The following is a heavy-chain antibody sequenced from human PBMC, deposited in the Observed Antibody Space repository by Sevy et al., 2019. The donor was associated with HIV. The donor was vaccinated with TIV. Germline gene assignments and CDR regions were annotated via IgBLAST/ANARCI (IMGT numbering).Heavy chain of an antibody. CDR1: GYSFTSHW. D-gene: IGHD3-22*01. V-gene: IGHV5-51*01. J-gene: IGHJ4*02. CDR3: ATSRSGYFDSSGYYIY. CDR2: IYPDDSDT. Sequence: GESLKISCKGSGYSFTSHWLGWVRHMPGKGLEWMGLIYPDDSDTKYSPSFQGQVTFSADKSISTAYLQWSSLRASDTAMYYCATSRSGYFDSSGYYIYWRQGTLVTVSS.